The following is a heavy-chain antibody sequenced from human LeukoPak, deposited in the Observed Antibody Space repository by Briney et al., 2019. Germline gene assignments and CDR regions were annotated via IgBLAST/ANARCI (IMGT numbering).Heavy chain of an antibody. V-gene: IGHV4-34*01. CDR2: INHSGST. J-gene: IGHJ6*03. Sequence: KSSETLSLTCAVYGGSFSGYYWSWIRQPPGKGLEWIGEINHSGSTNYNPSLKSRVTISVDTSKNQFSLKLSSVTAADTAVYYCARVTPIYYDILTGYRQSYYYYYMDVWGKGTTVTISS. D-gene: IGHD3-9*01. CDR3: ARVTPIYYDILTGYRQSYYYYYMDV. CDR1: GGSFSGYY.